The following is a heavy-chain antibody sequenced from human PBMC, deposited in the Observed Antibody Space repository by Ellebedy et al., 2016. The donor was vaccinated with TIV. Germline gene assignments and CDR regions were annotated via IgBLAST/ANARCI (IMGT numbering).Heavy chain of an antibody. CDR1: GYTFTTYF. CDR2: IIPIFGTA. D-gene: IGHD3-10*01. Sequence: ASVKVSCKASGYTFTTYFMHWVRQAPGQGLEWMGGIIPIFGTANYAQKFQGRVTITADESTSTAYMELRSLRSDDTAVYYCARGSVVRGVIISLDDAFDIWGQGTMVTVSS. CDR3: ARGSVVRGVIISLDDAFDI. V-gene: IGHV1-69*13. J-gene: IGHJ3*02.